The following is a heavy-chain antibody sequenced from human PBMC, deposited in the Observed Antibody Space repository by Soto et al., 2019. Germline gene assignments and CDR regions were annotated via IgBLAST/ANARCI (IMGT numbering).Heavy chain of an antibody. D-gene: IGHD2-2*01. CDR2: FSLYSVGT. CDR3: ARVVPGAEAWFGP. J-gene: IGHJ5*02. V-gene: IGHV1-18*01. Sequence: QVQLVQSGGEVKRPGASVKVSCKTSGYTFSNYGITWVRQAPGQPLEWLGWFSLYSVGTNYAQKFQGRVSMTTDTSTTTAYMELRSLRSDDTAVYYCARVVPGAEAWFGPWGQGTLVTVSS. CDR1: GYTFSNYG.